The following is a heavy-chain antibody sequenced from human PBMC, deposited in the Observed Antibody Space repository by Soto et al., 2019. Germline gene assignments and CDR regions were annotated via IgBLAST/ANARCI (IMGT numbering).Heavy chain of an antibody. CDR2: IWDDGRTT. V-gene: IGHV3-33*01. J-gene: IGHJ3*01. Sequence: QVQLVESGGGVVQPGGSLTLSCAASGFNFRSYGMHWVRQAPGKGLEWLAVIWDDGRTTFYADSVKGRFTISRDNPKNTLSLQMNSLRVEETAIFYCARNYGQYEVFEFWGQGTVVSVSS. CDR1: GFNFRSYG. D-gene: IGHD4-17*01. CDR3: ARNYGQYEVFEF.